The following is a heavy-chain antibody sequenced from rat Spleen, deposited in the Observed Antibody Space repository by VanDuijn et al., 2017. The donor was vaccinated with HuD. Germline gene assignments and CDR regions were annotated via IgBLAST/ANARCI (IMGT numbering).Heavy chain of an antibody. CDR2: IPVTGGST. CDR1: GFTFNNYW. D-gene: IGHD5-1*01. J-gene: IGHJ2*01. V-gene: IGHV5-31*01. CDR3: TRGSNGALGDYFDY. Sequence: EVQLVESGGGLVQPGRSLKLSCVASGFTFNNYWMTWIRQAPGKGLEWVASIPVTGGSTFYPDSVRGRFTISRDNAQNTLYLQMNSQRSEDTATYYCTRGSNGALGDYFDYWGQGVMVTVSS.